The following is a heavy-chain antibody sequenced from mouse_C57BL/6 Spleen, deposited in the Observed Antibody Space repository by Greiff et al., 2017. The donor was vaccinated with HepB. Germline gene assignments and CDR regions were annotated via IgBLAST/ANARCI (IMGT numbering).Heavy chain of an antibody. V-gene: IGHV1-76*01. CDR3: ARDYYGSRWYFDV. D-gene: IGHD1-1*01. CDR1: GYTFTDYY. Sequence: VKLQESGAELVRPGASVKLSCKASGYTFTDYYINWVKQRPGQGLEWIARIYPGSGNTYYNEKFKGKATLTAEKSSSTAYMQLSSLTSEDSAVYFCARDYYGSRWYFDVWGTGTTVTVSS. J-gene: IGHJ1*03. CDR2: IYPGSGNT.